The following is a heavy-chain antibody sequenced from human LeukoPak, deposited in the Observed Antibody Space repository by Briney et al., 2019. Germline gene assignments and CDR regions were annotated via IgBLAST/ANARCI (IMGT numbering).Heavy chain of an antibody. CDR2: INPNSGGT. CDR1: GYTFTGYY. V-gene: IGHV1-2*02. Sequence: ASVKVSCKASGYTFTGYYIHWVRQAPGQGLEWMGWINPNSGGTNYAQKFQGRVTMTRDTSVNTAYMELSRLRSDDTAAYYCARVLFYSSGSKSNRVDYWGQGTLVTVSS. D-gene: IGHD6-19*01. J-gene: IGHJ4*02. CDR3: ARVLFYSSGSKSNRVDY.